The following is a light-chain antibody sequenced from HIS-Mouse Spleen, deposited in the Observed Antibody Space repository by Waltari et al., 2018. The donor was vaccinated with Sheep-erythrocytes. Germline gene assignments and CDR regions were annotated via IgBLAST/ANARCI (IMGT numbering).Light chain of an antibody. Sequence: QSALTQPPSASGSPGQSVTISCTGTSSDVGGYNYVSWYQQHPGKAPKLMIYEVSNRPSGVPERFSGSKSGNTAFRTVSGLQAEDEADYYCSSYAGSNNWVFGGGTKLTVL. J-gene: IGLJ3*02. CDR1: SSDVGGYNY. CDR2: EVS. CDR3: SSYAGSNNWV. V-gene: IGLV2-8*01.